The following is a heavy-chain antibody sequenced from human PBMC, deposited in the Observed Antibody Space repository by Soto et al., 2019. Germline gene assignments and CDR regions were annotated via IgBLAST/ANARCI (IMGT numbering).Heavy chain of an antibody. CDR2: LSGSGTST. CDR3: AKATTNGGWFNPFDS. J-gene: IGHJ4*02. Sequence: GGSLRLSCAASGFSFVNHAMNWVRQAPGKWLEWVSGLSGSGTSTYYADSVKGRFTISRDNSRDTLFLQMNSLTADDTAVYYCAKATTNGGWFNPFDSWGQGXLVTVYS. CDR1: GFSFVNHA. D-gene: IGHD6-19*01. V-gene: IGHV3-23*01.